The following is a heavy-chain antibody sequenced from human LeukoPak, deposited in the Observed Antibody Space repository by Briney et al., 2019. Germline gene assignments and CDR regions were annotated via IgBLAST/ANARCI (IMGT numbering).Heavy chain of an antibody. CDR1: GYTLTELS. Sequence: ASVKVSCKVSGYTLTELSMHWVRQAPGKGLEWMGGFDPEDGETIYAQKFQGRVTMTEDTSTDTACMELSSLRSEDTAVYYCATDCSSTSCYIGGGFDYWGQGTLVTVSS. D-gene: IGHD2-2*02. CDR3: ATDCSSTSCYIGGGFDY. J-gene: IGHJ4*02. V-gene: IGHV1-24*01. CDR2: FDPEDGET.